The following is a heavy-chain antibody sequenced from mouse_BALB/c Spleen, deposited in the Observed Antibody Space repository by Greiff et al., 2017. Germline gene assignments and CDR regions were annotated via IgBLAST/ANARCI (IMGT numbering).Heavy chain of an antibody. V-gene: IGHV1-54*01. CDR1: GYAFTNYL. CDR3: AREKTTGTRYAMDY. D-gene: IGHD4-1*02. CDR2: INPGSGGT. J-gene: IGHJ4*01. Sequence: VNVVESGAELVRPGTSVKVSCKASGYAFTNYLIEWVKQRPGQGLEWIGVINPGSGGTNYNEKFKGKATLTADKSSSTAYMQLSSLTSDDSAVYFCAREKTTGTRYAMDYWGQGTSVTVSS.